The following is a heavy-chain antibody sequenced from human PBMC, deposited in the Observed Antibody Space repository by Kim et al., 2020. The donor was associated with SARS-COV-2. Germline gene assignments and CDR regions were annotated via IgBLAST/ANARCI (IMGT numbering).Heavy chain of an antibody. D-gene: IGHD5-12*01. V-gene: IGHV1-18*01. J-gene: IGHJ4*02. CDR1: GYTFTSYG. CDR3: ARAPQYSGYDWDFDY. CDR2: ISAYNGNT. Sequence: ASVKVSCKASGYTFTSYGISWVRQAPGQGLEWMGWISAYNGNTNYAQKLQGRVTMTTDTSTSTAYMELRSLRSDDTAVYYCARAPQYSGYDWDFDYWGQGTLVTVSS.